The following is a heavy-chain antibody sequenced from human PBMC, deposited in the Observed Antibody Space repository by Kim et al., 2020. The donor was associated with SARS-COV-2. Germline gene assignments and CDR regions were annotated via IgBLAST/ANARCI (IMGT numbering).Heavy chain of an antibody. J-gene: IGHJ3*02. D-gene: IGHD2-2*01. V-gene: IGHV1-46*01. CDR1: GYTFTSYY. CDR3: ARSCSSTSCYDAFDI. CDR2: INPSGGST. Sequence: ASVKVSCKASGYTFTSYYMHWVRQAPGQGLEWMGIINPSGGSTSYAQKFQGRVTMTRDTSTSTVYMELSSLRSEDTAVYYCARSCSSTSCYDAFDIWGQGTMVTVSS.